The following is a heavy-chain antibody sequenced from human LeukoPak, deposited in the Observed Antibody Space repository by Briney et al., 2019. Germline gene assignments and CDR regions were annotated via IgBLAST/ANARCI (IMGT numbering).Heavy chain of an antibody. D-gene: IGHD3-10*01. CDR3: ARSLVGRITRNCFFDP. Sequence: PSETLSLTCSVSGGSITSSSYYWGWIRQPPEKGLEWIGSIYYTGGTYYSPSLKSRVTISVDTSKNQFSLKLSSVTAADTAVYYCARSLVGRITRNCFFDPWGQGTLVTVSS. CDR2: IYYTGGT. J-gene: IGHJ5*02. CDR1: GGSITSSSYY. V-gene: IGHV4-39*07.